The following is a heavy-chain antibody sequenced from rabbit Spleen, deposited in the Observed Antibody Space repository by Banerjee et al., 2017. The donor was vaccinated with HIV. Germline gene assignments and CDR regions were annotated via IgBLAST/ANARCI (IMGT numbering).Heavy chain of an antibody. CDR3: ARDLPDVIGWNFGW. Sequence: QSLEESGGDLVKPGASLTLTCTASGIDFRRYYYMCWVRQAPGKGLEWIACIYTGRSGSTYYASWAKGRFTITRSTSLNTVTLQVNSLTAADTATYFCARDLPDVIGWNFGWWGPGTLVTVS. CDR1: GIDFRRYYY. D-gene: IGHD1-1*01. J-gene: IGHJ4*01. V-gene: IGHV1S40*01. CDR2: IYTGRSGST.